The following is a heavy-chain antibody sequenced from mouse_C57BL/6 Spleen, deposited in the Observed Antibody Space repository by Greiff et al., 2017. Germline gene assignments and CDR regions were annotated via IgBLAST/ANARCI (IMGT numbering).Heavy chain of an antibody. Sequence: VQVVESGPELVKPGASVKISCKASGYAFSSSWMNWVKQRPGKGLEWIGRIYPGDGDTNYNGKFKGKATLTADKSSCTAYMQLSSLTSEDSAVYFCARSAGTYFDYWGQGTTLTVSS. J-gene: IGHJ2*01. V-gene: IGHV1-82*01. CDR2: IYPGDGDT. D-gene: IGHD4-1*01. CDR3: ARSAGTYFDY. CDR1: GYAFSSSW.